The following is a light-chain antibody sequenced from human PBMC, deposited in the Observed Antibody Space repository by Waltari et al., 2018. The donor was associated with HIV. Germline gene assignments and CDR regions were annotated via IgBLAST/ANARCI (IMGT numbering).Light chain of an antibody. V-gene: IGLV3-21*02. CDR3: QVWDSSSDHLV. CDR1: NIGTNT. Sequence: SYVLTQPPSVSVAPGQTAKITCGGNNIGTNTVHWYQQRQGQAPVLVVYDDSDRPSGIPERFSGSNSGNTATLTISRVEAGDEADYFCQVWDSSSDHLVFGGGTKLTVL. J-gene: IGLJ2*01. CDR2: DDS.